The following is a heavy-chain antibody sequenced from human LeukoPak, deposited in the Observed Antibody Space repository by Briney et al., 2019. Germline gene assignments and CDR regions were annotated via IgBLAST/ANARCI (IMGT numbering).Heavy chain of an antibody. CDR2: IYTGGTT. CDR1: GLTVSSNY. J-gene: IGHJ3*02. D-gene: IGHD2-2*01. V-gene: IGHV3-66*01. CDR3: ARDLGYCTSITCYGPGGSFDM. Sequence: GGSLRLSCAASGLTVSSNYMSWVRQAPGKGLEWVSVIYTGGTTYYADSVKARFTFSRDNSKSTLYLQMNSLRAEDTAVYYCARDLGYCTSITCYGPGGSFDMWGRGTMVTVSS.